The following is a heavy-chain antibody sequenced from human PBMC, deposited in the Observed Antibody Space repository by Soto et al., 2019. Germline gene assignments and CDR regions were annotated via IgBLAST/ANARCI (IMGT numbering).Heavy chain of an antibody. J-gene: IGHJ4*02. D-gene: IGHD3-3*01. CDR2: IKQDGSEK. Sequence: PGGSLRLSCAASGFTFSSYWMSWVRQAPGKGLEWVANIKQDGSEKYYVDSVKGRFTISRDNAKNSLYLQMNSLRAEDTAVYYCARDGVYYDFWSGYPFDYWGQGTLVTVSS. V-gene: IGHV3-7*01. CDR1: GFTFSSYW. CDR3: ARDGVYYDFWSGYPFDY.